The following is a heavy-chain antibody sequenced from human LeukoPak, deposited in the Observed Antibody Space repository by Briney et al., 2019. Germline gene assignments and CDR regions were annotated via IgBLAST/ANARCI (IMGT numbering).Heavy chain of an antibody. D-gene: IGHD3-10*01. CDR2: IYYSGST. V-gene: IGHV4-31*03. J-gene: IGHJ6*03. CDR3: AAPLWFREGYYMDV. Sequence: PSQTLSLTCTVSGGSISSGGYYWSWIRQHPGKGLEWIGYIYYSGSTYYNPSLKSRVTISVDTSKNQFSLKLSSVTAADTAVYYCAAPLWFREGYYMDVWGEGTTVTVSS. CDR1: GGSISSGGYY.